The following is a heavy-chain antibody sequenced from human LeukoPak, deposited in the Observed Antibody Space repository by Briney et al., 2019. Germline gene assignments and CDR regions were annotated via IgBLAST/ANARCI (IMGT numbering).Heavy chain of an antibody. CDR2: IIPIFGTA. CDR3: ARDRGLAYYYGSGSYYNAPEFYYYYYMDV. Sequence: SVKVSCKASGYTFSSYAISWVRQAPGQGLEWMGGIIPIFGTANYAQKFQGRVTITADESTSTAYMELSSLRSEDTAVYYCARDRGLAYYYGSGSYYNAPEFYYYYYMDVWGKGTTVTISS. CDR1: GYTFSSYA. D-gene: IGHD3-10*01. J-gene: IGHJ6*03. V-gene: IGHV1-69*13.